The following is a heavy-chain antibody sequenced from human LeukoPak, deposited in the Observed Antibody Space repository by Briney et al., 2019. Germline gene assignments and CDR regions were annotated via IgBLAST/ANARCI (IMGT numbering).Heavy chain of an antibody. V-gene: IGHV1-2*02. D-gene: IGHD3-10*01. Sequence: ASMKVSCKASGYTFTGYYMHWVRQAPGQGLEWMGWINPNSGGTNYAQKFQGRVTMTRDTSISTAYMELSRLRSDDTAVYYCASVYYGSGKPVDYWGQGTLVTVSS. CDR3: ASVYYGSGKPVDY. CDR1: GYTFTGYY. J-gene: IGHJ4*02. CDR2: INPNSGGT.